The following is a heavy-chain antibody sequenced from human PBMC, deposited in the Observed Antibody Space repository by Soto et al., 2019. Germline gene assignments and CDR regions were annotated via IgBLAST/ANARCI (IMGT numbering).Heavy chain of an antibody. CDR1: GFTFSSYA. V-gene: IGHV3-23*01. D-gene: IGHD3-22*01. J-gene: IGHJ6*02. Sequence: HPGGSLRLSCAASGFTFSSYAMSWVRQAPGKGLEWVSAISGSGGSTYYADSVKGRFTISRDNSKNTLYLQMNSLRAKDTAVYYCAKSGEYYDSSGHPPDYYYYGMDVWGQGTTVTV. CDR2: ISGSGGST. CDR3: AKSGEYYDSSGHPPDYYYYGMDV.